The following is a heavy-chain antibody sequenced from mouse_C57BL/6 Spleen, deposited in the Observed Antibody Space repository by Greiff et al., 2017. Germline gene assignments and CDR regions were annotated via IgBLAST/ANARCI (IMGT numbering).Heavy chain of an antibody. CDR1: GFTFSDYG. V-gene: IGHV5-17*01. Sequence: EVQLVESGGGLVKPGGSLKLSCAASGFTFSDYGMHWFRQAPEKGLEWVAYISSGSSTIYYADTVKGRFTISRDNAKNTLFLQMTSLRSEDTAMYYCARPYYYGSSAWFAYWGQGTLVTVSA. J-gene: IGHJ3*01. D-gene: IGHD1-1*01. CDR3: ARPYYYGSSAWFAY. CDR2: ISSGSSTI.